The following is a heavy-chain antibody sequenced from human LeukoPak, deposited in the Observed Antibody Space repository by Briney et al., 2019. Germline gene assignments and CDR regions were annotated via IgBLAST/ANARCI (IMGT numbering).Heavy chain of an antibody. CDR2: IYYSGST. CDR1: GGSISSYY. J-gene: IGHJ3*02. Sequence: SETLSLTCTVSGGSISSYYWSWIRQPPGKGLEWIGYIYYSGSTNYNPSLKSRVTISVDTSKNQFTLKLSSVTAADTAVYYCARGGRYFDSPSGAFDIWGQGTMVTVSS. V-gene: IGHV4-59*01. D-gene: IGHD3-9*01. CDR3: ARGGRYFDSPSGAFDI.